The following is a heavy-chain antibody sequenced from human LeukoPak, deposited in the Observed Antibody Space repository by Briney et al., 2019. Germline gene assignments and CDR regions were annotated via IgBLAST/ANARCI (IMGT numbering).Heavy chain of an antibody. CDR2: ISSSSSTI. J-gene: IGHJ3*02. D-gene: IGHD3-10*01. V-gene: IGHV3-48*01. Sequence: GGSLRLSCAASGFTFSSYSMNWVRQAPGKGLEWVSYISSSSSTIYYADSVKGRFTISRDNSKNTLYLQMNSLRAEDTAVYYCAREARSYYYAKGAFDIWGQGTMVTVSS. CDR3: AREARSYYYAKGAFDI. CDR1: GFTFSSYS.